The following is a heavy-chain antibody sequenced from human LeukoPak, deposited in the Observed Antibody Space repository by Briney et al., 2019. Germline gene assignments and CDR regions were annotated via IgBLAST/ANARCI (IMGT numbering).Heavy chain of an antibody. CDR3: AKGLKYQLTFFDY. J-gene: IGHJ4*02. CDR2: ITVSGGNT. V-gene: IGHV3-23*01. CDR1: GFTFSSNA. Sequence: PGGSLRLSCAASGFTFSSNAMSWVRQAPGKGLGWVSGITVSGGNTYYADSVKGRFTISRDNSKNTLYLHMYSLRAEDTAVYYFAKGLKYQLTFFDYWGQGPLVTVSS. D-gene: IGHD2-2*01.